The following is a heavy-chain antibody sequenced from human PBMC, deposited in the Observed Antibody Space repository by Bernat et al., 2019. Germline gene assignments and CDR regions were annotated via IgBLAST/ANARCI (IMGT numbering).Heavy chain of an antibody. V-gene: IGHV4-39*01. CDR3: ARHRGAGYCSGGSCSDFDY. Sequence: QLQLQESGPGLVKPSETLSLTCTVSGGSISSSSYYWGWIRQPPGKGLEWIGSIYYSRSTYYNPSLKSRVTISVDTSKNQFSLKLSSVTAADTAVYYCARHRGAGYCSGGSCSDFDYWGQGTLVTVSS. D-gene: IGHD2-15*01. CDR1: GGSISSSSYY. J-gene: IGHJ4*02. CDR2: IYYSRST.